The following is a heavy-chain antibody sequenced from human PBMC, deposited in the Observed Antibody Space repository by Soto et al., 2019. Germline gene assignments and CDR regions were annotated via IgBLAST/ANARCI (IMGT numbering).Heavy chain of an antibody. CDR2: SRNKADSYTT. J-gene: IGHJ4*02. CDR3: ARVAAGNGYFDC. V-gene: IGHV3-72*01. Sequence: EVQLVESGGGLVQPGGSLRLSCAVSGFTFGDYYMDWVRQAPGKGLEWVGRSRNKADSYTTEYAPSVKGRFTISGDDSRNSLYLQMNSLKTEDTAVYYCARVAAGNGYFDCWVQGTLVTVSS. D-gene: IGHD6-25*01. CDR1: GFTFGDYY.